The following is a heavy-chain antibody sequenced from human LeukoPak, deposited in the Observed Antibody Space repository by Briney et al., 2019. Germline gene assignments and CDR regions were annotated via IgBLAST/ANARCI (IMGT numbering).Heavy chain of an antibody. CDR3: ARRRYYDGSGYLE. J-gene: IGHJ1*01. CDR1: GDSVSRSDSY. Sequence: SETLSLTCSVSGDSVSRSDSYWDWIRQPPGKGLEWIGSIYYSGRTYYSPSLKSRVTMSVDPSNNHFSLNLRSVAAADTALYYCARRRYYDGSGYLEWGQGTLLSVSS. D-gene: IGHD3-22*01. CDR2: IYYSGRT. V-gene: IGHV4-39*02.